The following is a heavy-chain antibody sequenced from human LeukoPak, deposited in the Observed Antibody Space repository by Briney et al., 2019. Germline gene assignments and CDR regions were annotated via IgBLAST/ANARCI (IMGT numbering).Heavy chain of an antibody. CDR1: GFTFSNYA. CDR3: AREFREDIGDGYYYEY. Sequence: PGGSLRLSCAASGFTFSNYAMSWVRQAPGKGLEWVSGISGSGGDTYCADSVKGRFTISRDNSKNTLYLQMNSLRAEDTAMYYCAREFREDIGDGYYYEYWGQGTLVTVSS. J-gene: IGHJ4*02. V-gene: IGHV3-23*01. D-gene: IGHD3-22*01. CDR2: ISGSGGDT.